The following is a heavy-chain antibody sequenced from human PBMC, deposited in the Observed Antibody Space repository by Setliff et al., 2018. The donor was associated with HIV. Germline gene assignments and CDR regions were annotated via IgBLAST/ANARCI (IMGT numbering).Heavy chain of an antibody. V-gene: IGHV4-59*01. CDR3: ARGYPGIAVAGLTYYYYYYMDV. J-gene: IGHJ6*03. Sequence: SETLSLTCTVSGGSISSYYWSWIRQSPGKGPEWIGYSYYRGSTNYNPSLKSRVTISVDTSKNQFSLKLSSVTAADTAVYYCARGYPGIAVAGLTYYYYYYMDVWGKGTTVTVSS. CDR2: SYYRGST. D-gene: IGHD6-19*01. CDR1: GGSISSYY.